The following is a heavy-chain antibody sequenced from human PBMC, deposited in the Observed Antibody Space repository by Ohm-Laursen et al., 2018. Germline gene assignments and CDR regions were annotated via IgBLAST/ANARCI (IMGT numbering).Heavy chain of an antibody. CDR1: GASISSYY. CDR2: IYYSGST. CDR3: ARHHSSGWEFEY. Sequence: GTLSLTCTVSGASISSYYWSWIRQPPGKGLEWIGYIYYSGSTNYNPSLKSRVTISVDTSKTQFSRKLASVTAADTAVYYCARHHSSGWEFEYWGQGTLVTVSP. D-gene: IGHD6-19*01. V-gene: IGHV4-59*08. J-gene: IGHJ4*02.